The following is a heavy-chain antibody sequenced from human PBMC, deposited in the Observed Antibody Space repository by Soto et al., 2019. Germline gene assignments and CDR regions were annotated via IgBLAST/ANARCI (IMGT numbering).Heavy chain of an antibody. CDR3: AKDTAAAGLDY. J-gene: IGHJ4*02. Sequence: GGSLRLSCAASGFTFSSYAMSWVRQAPGKGLEWVSAISGSGGSTYYADTVKGRITITRDNSKNTLYMQMNSLRAEDTAVYYCAKDTAAAGLDYWGQGTLVTVSS. CDR1: GFTFSSYA. D-gene: IGHD6-13*01. CDR2: ISGSGGST. V-gene: IGHV3-23*01.